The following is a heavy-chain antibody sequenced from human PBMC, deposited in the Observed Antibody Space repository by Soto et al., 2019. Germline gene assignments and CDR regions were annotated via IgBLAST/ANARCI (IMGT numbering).Heavy chain of an antibody. J-gene: IGHJ4*02. D-gene: IGHD4-17*01. V-gene: IGHV4-61*08. Sequence: SETLSLTCTVSGGSISSGGYYWNWIRQHPGKGLEWIGYIYYSGSTNYNPSLKSRVTISLDTSKNQFSLMLSSVTAADTALYYCARAPGVRFYFDAWGQGTLVTVSS. CDR2: IYYSGST. CDR3: ARAPGVRFYFDA. CDR1: GGSISSGGYY.